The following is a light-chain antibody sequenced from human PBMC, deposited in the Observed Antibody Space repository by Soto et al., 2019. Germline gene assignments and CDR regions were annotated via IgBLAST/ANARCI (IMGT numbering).Light chain of an antibody. V-gene: IGLV2-14*01. Sequence: QSLLTQPASVSGPPGQSITISCTGTSNDIGEYKYVSWYQQHPGKAPKLIIYDVSNRPSGVSNRFSGSKSGNTASLTISGLQAEDEADYYCSSYTTSSTYVFGAGTKVTVL. CDR2: DVS. CDR3: SSYTTSSTYV. J-gene: IGLJ1*01. CDR1: SNDIGEYKY.